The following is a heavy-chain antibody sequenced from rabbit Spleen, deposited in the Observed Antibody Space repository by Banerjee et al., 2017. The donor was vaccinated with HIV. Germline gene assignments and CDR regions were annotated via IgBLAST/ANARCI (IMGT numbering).Heavy chain of an antibody. V-gene: IGHV1S40*01. CDR1: GFSFSSGYY. J-gene: IGHJ4*01. CDR3: ARDESTNGWGDFNL. D-gene: IGHD4-1*01. Sequence: QSLEESGGGLVQPEGSLTLTCTASGFSFSSGYYMSWVRQAPGKGLEWIGTIYVGYSDDTYYASWAKGRFTISKTSSTTVTLQMTSLTAADTATYFCARDESTNGWGDFNLWGPGTLVTVS. CDR2: IYVGYSDDT.